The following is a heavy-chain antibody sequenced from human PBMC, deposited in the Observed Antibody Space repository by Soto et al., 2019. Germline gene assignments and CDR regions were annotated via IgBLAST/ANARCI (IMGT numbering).Heavy chain of an antibody. D-gene: IGHD4-17*01. CDR1: VYSVSSNSAA. V-gene: IGHV6-1*01. J-gene: IGHJ3*02. CDR3: AREADYGDFEGAAFDI. Sequence: SQTLSLTCAISVYSVSSNSAAWNWIIQSPSRGLEWLGRTYYRSKWYNDYAVSVKSRITINPDTSKNQFSLQLNSVTPEDTAVYYCAREADYGDFEGAAFDIWGQGTMVSVSS. CDR2: TYYRSKWYN.